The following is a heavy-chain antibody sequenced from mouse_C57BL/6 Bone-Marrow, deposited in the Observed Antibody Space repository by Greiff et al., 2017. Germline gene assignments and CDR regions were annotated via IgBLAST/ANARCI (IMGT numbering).Heavy chain of an antibody. J-gene: IGHJ4*01. V-gene: IGHV1-15*01. D-gene: IGHD1-1*01. CDR1: GYTFTDYE. CDR3: TTPPYYYGSSSYAMDY. Sequence: QVQLQQSGAELVRPGASVTLSCKASGYTFTDYEMHWVKQTPVHGLEWIGAIDPETGGTAYNQKFKGKAILTADKSSSTAYMELRSLTSEDSAVYYCTTPPYYYGSSSYAMDYWGQGTSVTGSS. CDR2: IDPETGGT.